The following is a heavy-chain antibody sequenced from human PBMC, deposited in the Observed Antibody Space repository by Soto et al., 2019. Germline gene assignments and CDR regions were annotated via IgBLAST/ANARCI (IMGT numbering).Heavy chain of an antibody. J-gene: IGHJ6*02. CDR2: ISYSGST. CDR3: ARAPPKHDILTGYYYYGMDV. V-gene: IGHV4-30-4*01. Sequence: SETLSLTCTVSGGSISSGGYYWSWIRQHPGTGLEWIGHISYSGSTYYNPSLKSRVTISVDTSKDQFSLKLSSVTAADTAVYYCARAPPKHDILTGYYYYGMDVCGQGTTVTV. CDR1: GGSISSGGYY. D-gene: IGHD3-9*01.